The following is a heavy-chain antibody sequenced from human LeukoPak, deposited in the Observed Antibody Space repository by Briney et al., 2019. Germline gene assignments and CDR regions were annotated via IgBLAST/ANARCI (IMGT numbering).Heavy chain of an antibody. CDR3: AKEDLEYYYDSSGYSPLFDY. V-gene: IGHV3-23*01. D-gene: IGHD3-22*01. Sequence: GGSLRLSCAASGFTLSSYAMSWVRQAPGKGLEWVSAMSGSGGSTYYADSVKGRFTISRDNSKNTLYLQMNSLRAEDTAVYYCAKEDLEYYYDSSGYSPLFDYWGQGTLVTVSS. CDR2: MSGSGGST. J-gene: IGHJ4*02. CDR1: GFTLSSYA.